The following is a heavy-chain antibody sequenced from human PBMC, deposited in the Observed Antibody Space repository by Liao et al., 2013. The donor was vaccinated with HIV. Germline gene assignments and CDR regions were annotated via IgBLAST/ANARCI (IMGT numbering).Heavy chain of an antibody. V-gene: IGHV4-34*10. Sequence: QLQLQESGPGLVKPSETLSLTCTVYGGSFSGYYWSWIRQPPGKGLEWIGEINHSGSTNYNPSLKSRVTISVDTSKNQFSLKLSSVTAADTAVYYCARCRGXMATERVIPLDYWGQGTLVTVSS. J-gene: IGHJ4*02. CDR1: GGSFSGYY. D-gene: IGHD5-24*01. CDR3: ARCRGXMATERVIPLDY. CDR2: INHSGST.